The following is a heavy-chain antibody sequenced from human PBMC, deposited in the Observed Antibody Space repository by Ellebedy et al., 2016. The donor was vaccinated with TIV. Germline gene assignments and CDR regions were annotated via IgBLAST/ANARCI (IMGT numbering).Heavy chain of an antibody. CDR1: GFTFDDYA. Sequence: SLKISCAASGFTFDDYAMHWVRQAPGKGLEWVSGISRNSGSIGYADSVKGRFTISRDNAKNTLYLQMNSLRAEDTALYYCAIDPYYYGMDVWGQGTTVTVSS. CDR2: ISRNSGSI. V-gene: IGHV3-9*01. CDR3: AIDPYYYGMDV. J-gene: IGHJ6*02.